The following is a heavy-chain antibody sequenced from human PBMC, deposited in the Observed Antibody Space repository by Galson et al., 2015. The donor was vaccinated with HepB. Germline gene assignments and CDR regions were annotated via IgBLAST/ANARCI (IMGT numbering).Heavy chain of an antibody. D-gene: IGHD1-7*01. Sequence: QSGASVKKLGDSVKVSCTASGYTFPSYGISWVRQAPGQGLEWMGWISASNGNTNYAQKLQGRVTMTTDTSTSTAYMELRSLRSDDTAVYYCARGYDNWNYVSFDYWGQGTLVTVSS. J-gene: IGHJ4*02. CDR2: ISASNGNT. V-gene: IGHV1-18*01. CDR3: ARGYDNWNYVSFDY. CDR1: GYTFPSYG.